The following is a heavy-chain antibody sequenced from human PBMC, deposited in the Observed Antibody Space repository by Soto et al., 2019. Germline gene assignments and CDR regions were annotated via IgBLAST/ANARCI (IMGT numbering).Heavy chain of an antibody. Sequence: SETLSLTRTVSGGSISSYYWSWIRQPPGKGLEWIGYIYYSGSTNYNPSLKSRVTISVDTSKNQFSLKLSSVTAADTAVYYCARLYGFSGFDYWGQGTLVTVSS. V-gene: IGHV4-59*08. CDR1: GGSISSYY. CDR2: IYYSGST. CDR3: ARLYGFSGFDY. D-gene: IGHD6-25*01. J-gene: IGHJ4*02.